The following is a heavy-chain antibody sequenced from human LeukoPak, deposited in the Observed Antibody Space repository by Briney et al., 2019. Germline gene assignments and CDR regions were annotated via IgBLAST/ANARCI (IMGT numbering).Heavy chain of an antibody. CDR2: IFYSGST. J-gene: IGHJ5*02. CDR3: ARQIMTLWWFDP. Sequence: SETLSLTCSVSDASISSSNYYWGWVRQPPGKGLEWIGSIFYSGSTYYTPSLKSRVIISVDTSKNQFSLRLSSVTAADTAIYYCARQIMTLWWFDPWGQGTLVTVSS. V-gene: IGHV4-39*07. D-gene: IGHD3-16*01. CDR1: DASISSSNYY.